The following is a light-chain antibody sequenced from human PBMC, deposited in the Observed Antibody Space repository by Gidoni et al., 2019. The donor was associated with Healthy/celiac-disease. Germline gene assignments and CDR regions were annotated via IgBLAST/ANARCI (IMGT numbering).Light chain of an antibody. CDR1: QSVLYSSNNKNY. J-gene: IGKJ4*01. Sequence: DIVMTQSPDSLALSLGERATINCTSSQSVLYSSNNKNYLAWYQQKPGQPPKLLIYWASTRESGVPDRFSGSGSGTDFTLTISSLQAEDVAGYYCQQYYSTLTFGGGTKVEIK. CDR3: QQYYSTLT. V-gene: IGKV4-1*01. CDR2: WAS.